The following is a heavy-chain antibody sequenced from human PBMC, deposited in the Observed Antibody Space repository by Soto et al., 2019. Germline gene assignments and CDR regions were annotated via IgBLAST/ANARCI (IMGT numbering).Heavy chain of an antibody. CDR2: IYYNGST. J-gene: IGHJ5*02. V-gene: IGHV4-31*01. Sequence: QVQLQESGPGLVKPSQTLSLTGTVSGGSISSGGYYWSWIRQHPGKGLEWIGYIYYNGSTYYNPSLKSQVTLSLDPSKNQFSLQLHPVTAEDPALYYCARSIAPWGQGTMVTVSS. CDR1: GGSISSGGYY. CDR3: ARSIAP.